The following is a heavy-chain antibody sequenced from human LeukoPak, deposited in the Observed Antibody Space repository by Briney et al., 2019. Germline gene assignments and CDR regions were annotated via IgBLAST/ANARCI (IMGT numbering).Heavy chain of an antibody. J-gene: IGHJ4*02. CDR1: GYSISSGYY. CDR2: INHSGST. CDR3: ARPKLRGVVTAYAY. V-gene: IGHV4-38-2*02. D-gene: IGHD2-21*02. Sequence: SETLSLTCTVSGYSISSGYYWGWIRQPPGKGLEWIGEINHSGSTNYNPSLKSRVTISVDTSKNQFSLKLSSVTAADTAVYYCARPKLRGVVTAYAYWGQGTLVTVSS.